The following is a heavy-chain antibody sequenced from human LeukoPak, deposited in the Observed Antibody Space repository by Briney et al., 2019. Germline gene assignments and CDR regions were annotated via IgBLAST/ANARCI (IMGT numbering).Heavy chain of an antibody. CDR2: IHTSGST. J-gene: IGHJ4*02. CDR1: GGSISTYY. CDR3: ARGGNYDILTGYYTGYYFDY. D-gene: IGHD3-9*01. Sequence: SETPSLTCTVSGGSISTYYWSWIRQPAGKGLEWIGRIHTSGSTNFNPSLRSRVTMSVATSKNQFSMKLTSVTAADTAVYYCARGGNYDILTGYYTGYYFDYWGQGTLVTVSS. V-gene: IGHV4-4*07.